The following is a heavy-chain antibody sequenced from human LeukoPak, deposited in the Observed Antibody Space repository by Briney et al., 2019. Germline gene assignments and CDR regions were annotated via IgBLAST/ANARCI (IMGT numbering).Heavy chain of an antibody. D-gene: IGHD2-8*01. J-gene: IGHJ3*02. V-gene: IGHV4-38-2*02. Sequence: SETLSLTCTVSGYSISSGYYWGWIRQPPGKGLEWIGSIYHSGSTYYNPSLKSRVTISVDTSKNQFSLKLSSVTAADTAVYYCARQGLMVYAAYAFDIWGQGTMVTVSS. CDR1: GYSISSGYY. CDR2: IYHSGST. CDR3: ARQGLMVYAAYAFDI.